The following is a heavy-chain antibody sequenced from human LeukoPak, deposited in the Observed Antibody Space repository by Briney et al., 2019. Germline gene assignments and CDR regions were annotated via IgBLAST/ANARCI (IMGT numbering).Heavy chain of an antibody. D-gene: IGHD3-10*01. CDR2: IYKSVIT. CDR1: GGSISSYY. J-gene: IGHJ5*02. V-gene: IGHV4-4*07. CDR3: ARDSGTTGEVKFDP. Sequence: SETLSLTCSVSGGSISSYYLSWIRQPAGKGLEWIGRIYKSVITTNPSLKSRVTMSADTSKNQVSLKLSSVTAADTAVYYCARDSGTTGEVKFDPWGQGTLVTVSS.